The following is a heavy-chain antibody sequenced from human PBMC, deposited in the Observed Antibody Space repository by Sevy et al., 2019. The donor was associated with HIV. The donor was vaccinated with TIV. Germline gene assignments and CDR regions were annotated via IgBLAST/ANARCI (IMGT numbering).Heavy chain of an antibody. CDR3: ARVGAYGSGYYGDWFDP. CDR1: GGSISSYY. D-gene: IGHD3-22*01. J-gene: IGHJ5*02. V-gene: IGHV4-59*01. CDR2: IYYSGST. Sequence: SETLSLTCTVSGGSISSYYWSWIRQPPGKGLEWIGYIYYSGSTNYNPALKSRVTISVDTSKNQFSLKLSSVTAADTAVYYCARVGAYGSGYYGDWFDPWGQGTLVTVSS.